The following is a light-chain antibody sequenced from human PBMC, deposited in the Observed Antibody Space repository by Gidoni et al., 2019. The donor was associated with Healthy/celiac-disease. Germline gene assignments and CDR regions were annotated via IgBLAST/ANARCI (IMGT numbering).Light chain of an antibody. J-gene: IGKJ4*01. Sequence: PPSLSASVGDRVTITCRASQSISNYLAWYQQKPGKVPKLLIYAASTWQTGVPARFSGSGSGTDFTLTISSLQPEDVATYYCQKYNSAPLTFGGGTKVEIK. CDR3: QKYNSAPLT. CDR2: AAS. V-gene: IGKV1-27*01. CDR1: QSISNY.